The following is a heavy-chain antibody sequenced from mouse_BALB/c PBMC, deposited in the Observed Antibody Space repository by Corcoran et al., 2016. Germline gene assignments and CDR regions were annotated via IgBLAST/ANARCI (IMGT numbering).Heavy chain of an antibody. CDR1: GFSLSTSGMG. CDR2: IYWDDDK. CDR3: ARGLLRPTYFDV. D-gene: IGHD1-2*01. V-gene: IGHV8-12*01. Sequence: QVTLKESGPGILQPSQTLSLTCSFSGFSLSTSGMGVIWIRQPSGKGLEWLAHIYWDDDKRYNPSLKSRLTISKETSRNQVFLKITSVDTADTATYYCARGLLRPTYFDVWGAGTTVTVSS. J-gene: IGHJ1*01.